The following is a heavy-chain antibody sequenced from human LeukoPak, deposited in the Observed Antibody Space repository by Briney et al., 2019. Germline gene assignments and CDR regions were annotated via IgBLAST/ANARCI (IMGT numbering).Heavy chain of an antibody. J-gene: IGHJ6*03. CDR3: ARDMQLEGYYYYYMDV. CDR1: GGSISTYY. D-gene: IGHD6-6*01. V-gene: IGHV4-59*01. CDR2: IYYSGSA. Sequence: SETLSLTCTVSGGSISTYYWSWIRQPPGKGLEWIGYIYYSGSANYNPSLKSRVTISEDTSNNHFSLKLTSVTAADTAVYYCARDMQLEGYYYYYMDVWGKGTTVTVSS.